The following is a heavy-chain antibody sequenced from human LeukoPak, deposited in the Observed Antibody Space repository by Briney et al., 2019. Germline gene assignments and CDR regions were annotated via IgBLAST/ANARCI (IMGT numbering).Heavy chain of an antibody. Sequence: ASVKVSCKASGYTFTSYGISWVRQAPGQGLEWMGWISAYNGNTNYARKLQGRVTMTTDTSTSTAYMELRSLRSDDTAVYYCARPDAESDYGDLLFDYWGQGTLVTVSS. J-gene: IGHJ4*02. V-gene: IGHV1-18*01. CDR2: ISAYNGNT. D-gene: IGHD4-17*01. CDR3: ARPDAESDYGDLLFDY. CDR1: GYTFTSYG.